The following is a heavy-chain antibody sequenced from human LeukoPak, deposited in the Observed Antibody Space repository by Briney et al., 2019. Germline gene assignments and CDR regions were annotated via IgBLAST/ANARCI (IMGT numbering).Heavy chain of an antibody. D-gene: IGHD2-2*01. V-gene: IGHV4-39*01. Sequence: SETLSLTCTVSGGSISSSSYYWGWIRQPPGKVREWNGSIYYSGSTYYNPSLKSRVTISVDTSKNQFSLKLSSVTAADTAVYYCARLRIPSPAYYFDYWGQGTLVTVSS. J-gene: IGHJ4*02. CDR1: GGSISSSSYY. CDR3: ARLRIPSPAYYFDY. CDR2: IYYSGST.